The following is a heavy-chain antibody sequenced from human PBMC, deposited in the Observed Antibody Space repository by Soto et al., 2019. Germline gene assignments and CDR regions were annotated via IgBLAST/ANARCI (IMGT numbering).Heavy chain of an antibody. J-gene: IGHJ4*02. CDR3: ARGGYSGYDYSPYYFDY. Sequence: ASVKVSCKASGYTFTGYYMHWVRQAPGQGLEWMGWINPNSGGTNYAQKFQGRVTMTRDTSISTAYMELSRLRSDDTAVYYCARGGYSGYDYSPYYFDYWGQGTLVTVSS. V-gene: IGHV1-2*02. D-gene: IGHD5-12*01. CDR2: INPNSGGT. CDR1: GYTFTGYY.